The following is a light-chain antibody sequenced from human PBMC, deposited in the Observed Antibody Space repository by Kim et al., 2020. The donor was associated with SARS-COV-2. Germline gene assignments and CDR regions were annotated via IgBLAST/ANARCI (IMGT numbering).Light chain of an antibody. CDR2: GAS. CDR3: QQYNNSPFT. J-gene: IGKJ2*01. CDR1: QSLASNY. Sequence: LSPGDRATLSRRASQSLASNYLAWYQQKPGQAPGLVIYGASNRATGIPDRFSGSGSGTDFTLTISRLEPEDFAVYFCQQYNNSPFTFGQGTKLEI. V-gene: IGKV3-20*01.